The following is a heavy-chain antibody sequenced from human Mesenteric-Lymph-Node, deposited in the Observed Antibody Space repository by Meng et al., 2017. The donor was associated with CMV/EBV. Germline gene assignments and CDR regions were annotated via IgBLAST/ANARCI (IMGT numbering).Heavy chain of an antibody. J-gene: IGHJ4*02. Sequence: TFSDYYMSWVRQAPGKGLEWVAVIWYDGSNKYYADSVKGRFTISRDNSKNTLYLQMNSLRAEDTAVYYCAKDSYNWNYVGQRNHFDYWGQGTLVTVSS. CDR3: AKDSYNWNYVGQRNHFDY. D-gene: IGHD1-7*01. CDR1: TFSDYY. V-gene: IGHV3-33*06. CDR2: IWYDGSNK.